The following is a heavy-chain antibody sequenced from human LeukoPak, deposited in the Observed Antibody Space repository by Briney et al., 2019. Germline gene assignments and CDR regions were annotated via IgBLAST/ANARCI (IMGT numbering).Heavy chain of an antibody. Sequence: PGGSLRLSCAASGFTFSSYEMNWVRQAPGKGLEWVSYMSSGGSTIYYADSVKGRFTISRDNAKNSLYLQMNSLRAEDTAVHYCARGPRVYFDYWGQGTLVTVSS. CDR3: ARGPRVYFDY. J-gene: IGHJ4*02. CDR1: GFTFSSYE. V-gene: IGHV3-48*03. CDR2: MSSGGSTI.